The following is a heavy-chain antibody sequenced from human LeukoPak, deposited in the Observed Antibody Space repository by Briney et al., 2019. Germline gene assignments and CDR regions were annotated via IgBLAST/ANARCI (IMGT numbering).Heavy chain of an antibody. CDR2: ISSSSTYI. J-gene: IGHJ4*02. D-gene: IGHD5-18*01. V-gene: IGHV3-21*01. CDR1: GITFSSYS. CDR3: ARPLSPGEYSYGFDY. Sequence: GGSLRLSCAATGITFSSYSMNWVRQAPGKGLEWVSSISSSSTYIYYADSVKGRFTISRDNAKNSLYLHMNSLRAEDTAVYYCARPLSPGEYSYGFDYWGQGSLVTVSS.